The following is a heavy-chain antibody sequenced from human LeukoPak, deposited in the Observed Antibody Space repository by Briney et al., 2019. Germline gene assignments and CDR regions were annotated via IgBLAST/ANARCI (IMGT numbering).Heavy chain of an antibody. CDR3: VRDTPGGSYGDYDY. D-gene: IGHD4-17*01. J-gene: IGHJ4*02. Sequence: SETLSLTCTVSGYSVSSGYYWGWIRQPPGKVLEWIGEIYHNGNTGYNPSLKSRVTISVDKSKNQFSLSLTSVTAADTAVYYCVRDTPGGSYGDYDYWGQGTLVTVSS. CDR2: IYHNGNT. CDR1: GYSVSSGYY. V-gene: IGHV4-38-2*02.